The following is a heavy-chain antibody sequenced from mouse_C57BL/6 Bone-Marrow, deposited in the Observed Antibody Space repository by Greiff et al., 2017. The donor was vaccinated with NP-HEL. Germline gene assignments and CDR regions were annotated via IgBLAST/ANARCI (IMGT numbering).Heavy chain of an antibody. CDR3: AREPGTRAMDY. Sequence: EVNVVESGGGLVKPGGSLKLSCAASGFTFSSYAMSWVRQTPEKRLEWVATISDGGSYTYYPDNVKGRFTISRDNAKNNLYLQMSHLKSEDTAMYYCAREPGTRAMDYWGQGTSVTVSS. D-gene: IGHD4-1*01. CDR1: GFTFSSYA. J-gene: IGHJ4*01. V-gene: IGHV5-4*01. CDR2: ISDGGSYT.